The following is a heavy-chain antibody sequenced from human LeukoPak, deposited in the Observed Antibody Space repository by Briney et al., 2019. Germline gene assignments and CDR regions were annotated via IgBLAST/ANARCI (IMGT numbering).Heavy chain of an antibody. J-gene: IGHJ4*02. CDR1: GFTFRSYG. Sequence: GGSLRLSCAASGFTFRSYGMHWVRQGPGKGLEWVAVIYYDGSKQYYADSEKGRFTISRDNSKNTLYLQINSLRTEDTAVYYCARDSSSSELDYWGQGTLVTVSS. CDR2: IYYDGSKQ. V-gene: IGHV3-33*01. D-gene: IGHD6-6*01. CDR3: ARDSSSSELDY.